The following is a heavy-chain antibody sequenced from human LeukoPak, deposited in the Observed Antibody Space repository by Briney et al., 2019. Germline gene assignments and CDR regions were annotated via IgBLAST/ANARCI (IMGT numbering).Heavy chain of an antibody. Sequence: SVKVSCKASGGIFSSYAFSWVRQAPGQGLEWMGGIIPIYGTPNYSQKFRGRVTITADESASTTYMELSSLRSADTAVYYCARVGVGAVQYYFDSWGQGILVTVSS. CDR3: ARVGVGAVQYYFDS. CDR2: IIPIYGTP. CDR1: GGIFSSYA. J-gene: IGHJ4*02. V-gene: IGHV1-69*13. D-gene: IGHD1-26*01.